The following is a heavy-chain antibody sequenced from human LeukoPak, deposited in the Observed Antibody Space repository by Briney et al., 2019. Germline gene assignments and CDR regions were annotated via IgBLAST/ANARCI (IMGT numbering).Heavy chain of an antibody. J-gene: IGHJ3*01. CDR3: ARGRHYYESSDYYYEGDGFDV. V-gene: IGHV1-46*01. D-gene: IGHD3-22*01. CDR2: INPSGGSI. CDR1: GDTFSSYY. Sequence: ASVKVSCKASGDTFSSYYMHWVRQAPGQGLEWMGIINPSGGSISYAQKFQGRVTMTGDMSTSTVYMELSSLRSEDTAVYYCARGRHYYESSDYYYEGDGFDVWGQGTMVTVSS.